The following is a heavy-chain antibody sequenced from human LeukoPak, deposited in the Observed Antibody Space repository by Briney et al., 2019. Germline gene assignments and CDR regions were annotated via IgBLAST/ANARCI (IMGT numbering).Heavy chain of an antibody. D-gene: IGHD6-19*01. J-gene: IGHJ5*02. V-gene: IGHV1-2*02. CDR1: GYTFTGYY. CDR2: INPNSGGT. CDR3: ARARPRPFGQWLVPSWNNWFDP. Sequence: VASVKVSCKASGYTFTGYYMHWVRQAPGQGLEWMGWINPNSGGTNYAQKFQGRVTMTRDTSISTAYMELSRLRSDDTAVYYCARARPRPFGQWLVPSWNNWFDPWGQGTLVTVSS.